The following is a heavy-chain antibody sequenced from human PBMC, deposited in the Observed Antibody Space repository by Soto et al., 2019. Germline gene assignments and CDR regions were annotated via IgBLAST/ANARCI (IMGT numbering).Heavy chain of an antibody. CDR3: AREGCSSTSCYPPYYYYGMDV. V-gene: IGHV4-38-2*02. Sequence: SETLSLTCAVSGYSISSGYKWGWIRQPPGKGLEWIGSIHHSGTTYYNPSLKSRVTISVDTSKNQFSLKLSSVTAADTAVYYCAREGCSSTSCYPPYYYYGMDVWGQGTTVTVSS. D-gene: IGHD2-2*01. CDR2: IHHSGTT. CDR1: GYSISSGYK. J-gene: IGHJ6*02.